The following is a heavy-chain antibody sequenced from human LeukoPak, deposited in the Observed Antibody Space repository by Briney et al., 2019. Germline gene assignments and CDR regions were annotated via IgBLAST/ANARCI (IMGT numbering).Heavy chain of an antibody. CDR3: AREVRGSYFPCDAFDI. V-gene: IGHV1-2*02. Sequence: GASVKVSCKASGYTFTGYYMHWVRQAPGQGLEWMGWINPNSGGTNYAQKFQGRVTMTRDTSISTAYMELSRLRSDDTAVYYCAREVRGSYFPCDAFDIWGQGTMVTVSS. CDR1: GYTFTGYY. J-gene: IGHJ3*02. D-gene: IGHD1-26*01. CDR2: INPNSGGT.